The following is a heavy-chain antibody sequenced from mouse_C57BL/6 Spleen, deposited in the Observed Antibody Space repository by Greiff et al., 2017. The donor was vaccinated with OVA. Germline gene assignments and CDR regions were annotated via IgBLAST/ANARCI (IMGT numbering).Heavy chain of an antibody. V-gene: IGHV1-19*01. D-gene: IGHD1-1*01. CDR1: GYTFTDYY. Sequence: EVQLQQSGPVLVKPGASVKMSCKASGYTFTDYYMNWVKQSHGKSLEWIGVINPYNGGTSYNQKFKGKATLTVDKSSSTAYMELNSLTSEDSAVYYCARGDYGSSVDYWGQGTSVTVSS. CDR2: INPYNGGT. J-gene: IGHJ4*01. CDR3: ARGDYGSSVDY.